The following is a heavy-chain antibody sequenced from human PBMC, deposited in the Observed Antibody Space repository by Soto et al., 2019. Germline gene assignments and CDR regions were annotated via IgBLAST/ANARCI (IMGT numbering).Heavy chain of an antibody. D-gene: IGHD3-10*01. V-gene: IGHV4-34*01. CDR1: GGSFSGYQ. CDR3: ARGIILWFGELSRRGGYYYYMDV. CDR2: INDSGSI. Sequence: QVQLQQWGAGLLKPSGTLSLTCAVYGGSFSGYQWTWIRQTPGKRLEWIGEINDSGSINYNPSLKGRVTILADTTKKQISVRLSSVTAADTAVYYCARGIILWFGELSRRGGYYYYMDVWGKGTTVIVSS. J-gene: IGHJ6*03.